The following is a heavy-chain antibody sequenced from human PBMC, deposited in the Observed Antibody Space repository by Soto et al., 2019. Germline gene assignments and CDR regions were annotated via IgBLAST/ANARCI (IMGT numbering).Heavy chain of an antibody. D-gene: IGHD3-16*01. CDR2: IIPIFSSR. CDR3: ARGEAYLGV. CDR1: RDTFNKYA. Sequence: QVQLVQSGAEVKKPGSSVKVSCKTSRDTFNKYAFNWVRQAPGQGLEWMGWIIPIFSSRNYAEKFQGRVTSNGDDSTSTAYMGLRGLRFEDTVVYYRARGEAYLGVWGQGT. J-gene: IGHJ6*01. V-gene: IGHV1-69*01.